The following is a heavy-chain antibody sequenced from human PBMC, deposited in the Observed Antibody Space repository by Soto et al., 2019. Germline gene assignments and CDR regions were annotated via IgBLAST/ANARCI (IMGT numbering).Heavy chain of an antibody. V-gene: IGHV1-18*01. D-gene: IGHD1-1*01. CDR1: GYTFTSYG. J-gene: IGHJ4*02. Sequence: QVYLVQSGAEVKKPGASVKVSCKCSGYTFTSYGITWVRQAPGQGLEWMGWISAHNGNTDYAQKLQGRVAVTRDTSTSTAYMELRSLRSDDTAVYYCARGRYGDYWGQGALVTVSS. CDR2: ISAHNGNT. CDR3: ARGRYGDY.